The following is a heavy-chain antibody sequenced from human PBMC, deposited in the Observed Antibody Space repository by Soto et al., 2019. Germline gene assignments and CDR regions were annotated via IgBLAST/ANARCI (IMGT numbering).Heavy chain of an antibody. V-gene: IGHV1-2*02. Sequence: ASVKVSCKASGYTFTGYYMHWVRQAPGQGIEWMGWINPNSGGTNYAQKFQGRVTMTRDTSISTAYMELSRLRSDDTAVYYCARNHEGWDSSSWYCYYYGVDVRGPGNTVTV. CDR3: ARNHEGWDSSSWYCYYYGVDV. CDR1: GYTFTGYY. D-gene: IGHD6-13*01. J-gene: IGHJ6*01. CDR2: INPNSGGT.